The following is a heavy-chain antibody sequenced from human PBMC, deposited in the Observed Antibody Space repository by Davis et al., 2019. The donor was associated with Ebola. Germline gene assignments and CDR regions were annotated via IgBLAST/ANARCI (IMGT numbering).Heavy chain of an antibody. D-gene: IGHD6-6*01. J-gene: IGHJ6*02. CDR2: IWYDGSNA. Sequence: PGGSLRLSCAASGFTFSSYSMNWVRQAPGKGLEWVAIIWYDGSNAYYAESVKGRFTISRDNSKNTLYLDMNSLRAEDTAVYYCAKDLGTVTYSSSSGYYYYYGMDVWGQGTTVTVSS. CDR3: AKDLGTVTYSSSSGYYYYYGMDV. V-gene: IGHV3-33*06. CDR1: GFTFSSYS.